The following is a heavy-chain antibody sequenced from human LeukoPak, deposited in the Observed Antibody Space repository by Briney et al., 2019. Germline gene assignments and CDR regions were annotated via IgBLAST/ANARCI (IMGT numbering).Heavy chain of an antibody. CDR1: GFTFNTYG. V-gene: IGHV3-21*01. CDR3: ARDPSSSGYHPGTTYYFDY. D-gene: IGHD3-22*01. CDR2: ISSSSSYK. Sequence: PGGSLRLSCAASGFTFNTYGLHWVRQAPGKGLEWVSSISSSSSYKYYADSVKGRFTISRDNAKNSLYLQMNSLRAEDTAVYYCARDPSSSGYHPGTTYYFDYWGQGTLVTVSS. J-gene: IGHJ4*02.